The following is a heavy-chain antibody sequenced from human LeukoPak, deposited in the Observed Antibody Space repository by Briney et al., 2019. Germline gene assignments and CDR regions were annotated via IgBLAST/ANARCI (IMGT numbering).Heavy chain of an antibody. CDR3: AKDPAGSFGVVIGQNWFDP. CDR2: ISGSGGST. D-gene: IGHD3-3*01. CDR1: GFTFSSYA. V-gene: IGHV3-23*01. J-gene: IGHJ5*02. Sequence: PGGSLRLSCAASGFTFSSYAMSWVRQAPGKGLEWGSAISGSGGSTYYAHSVKGRFTISRDNSKNTLYLQMNSLRAEDTAVYYCAKDPAGSFGVVIGQNWFDPWGQGTLVTVSS.